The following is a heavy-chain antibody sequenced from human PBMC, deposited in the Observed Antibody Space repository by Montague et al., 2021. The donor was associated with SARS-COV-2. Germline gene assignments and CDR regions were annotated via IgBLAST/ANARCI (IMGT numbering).Heavy chain of an antibody. Sequence: SETLSLTCTVSGGSISSSSYYWGWIRQPPGKGPEWIGSICYSGSTYYNPSLKSRVTISVDTSKNQFSLKLSSVTAADTAVYYCARFPTSYYYDSKAAPATPDAFDIWGQGTMVTVSS. V-gene: IGHV4-39*01. CDR2: ICYSGST. CDR1: GGSISSSSYY. J-gene: IGHJ3*02. CDR3: ARFPTSYYYDSKAAPATPDAFDI. D-gene: IGHD3-22*01.